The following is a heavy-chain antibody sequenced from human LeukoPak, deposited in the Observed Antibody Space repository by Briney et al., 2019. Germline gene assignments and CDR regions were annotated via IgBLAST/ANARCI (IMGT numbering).Heavy chain of an antibody. CDR3: ASWTDSSGWYYYYYYGMDV. D-gene: IGHD6-19*01. J-gene: IGHJ6*02. CDR2: ISSSSSYI. V-gene: IGHV3-21*01. Sequence: GGFLRLSCAASGFTFSSYSMNWVRQAPGKGLEWVSSISSSSSYIYYADSVKGRFTISRGNAKNSLYLQMNSLRAEDTAVYYCASWTDSSGWYYYYYYGMDVWGQGTTVTVSS. CDR1: GFTFSSYS.